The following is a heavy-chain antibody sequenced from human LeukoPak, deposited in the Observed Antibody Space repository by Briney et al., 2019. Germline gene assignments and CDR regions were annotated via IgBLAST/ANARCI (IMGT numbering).Heavy chain of an antibody. CDR2: MDPTGSQI. V-gene: IGHV3-7*01. D-gene: IGHD1-1*01. CDR3: AIWTSGNY. CDR1: QFTFNGPW. J-gene: IGHJ4*02. Sequence: GGSLRLSCADSQFTFNGPWMNWVRQAPGKGLEWVANMDPTGSQIRYVDSVRGRFTISKDNPGASLYLDMHSLRAEDTAIYYCAIWTSGNYWGQGTLVTVSS.